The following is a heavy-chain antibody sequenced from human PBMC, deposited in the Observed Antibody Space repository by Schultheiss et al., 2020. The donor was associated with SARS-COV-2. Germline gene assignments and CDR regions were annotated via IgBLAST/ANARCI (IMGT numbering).Heavy chain of an antibody. Sequence: GGSLRLSCAASGFTFRNYWMHWVRQIPGKGLVWVSRINSDGSSTSYADSVKGRFTISRDNSKNTLYLQMNSLRAEDTAVYYCASSLTPVRNAFDIWGQGTMVTVSS. CDR2: INSDGSST. CDR3: ASSLTPVRNAFDI. CDR1: GFTFRNYW. V-gene: IGHV3-74*01. J-gene: IGHJ3*02. D-gene: IGHD2-8*01.